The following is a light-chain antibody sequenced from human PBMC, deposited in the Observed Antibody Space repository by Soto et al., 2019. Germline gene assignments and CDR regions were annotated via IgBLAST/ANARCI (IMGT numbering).Light chain of an antibody. V-gene: IGKV3-11*01. Sequence: ETVLTQSPATLSLSPGETATLSCRASESVDIYLAWYQQKPGQAPRLLIYHASNRATGIPARFSGSGSGTDFTLTISSLEPEDSAVYYCRQRRNWPPLTFGGGIRVEI. CDR1: ESVDIY. CDR2: HAS. J-gene: IGKJ4*01. CDR3: RQRRNWPPLT.